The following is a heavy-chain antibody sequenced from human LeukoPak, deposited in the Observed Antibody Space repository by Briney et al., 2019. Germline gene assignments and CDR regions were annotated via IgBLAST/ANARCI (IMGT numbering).Heavy chain of an antibody. CDR2: IKSKTDGGTT. V-gene: IGHV3-15*01. CDR1: GFTFSAYA. Sequence: PGGSLRLSCEASGFTFSAYAMTWVRQAPGKGLEWVGRIKSKTDGGTTDYAAPVKGRFSISRDDSKNTLYLQMNSLKSEDTAVYYCQGGRFWGQGTLVTVSS. CDR3: QGGRF. J-gene: IGHJ4*02. D-gene: IGHD1-26*01.